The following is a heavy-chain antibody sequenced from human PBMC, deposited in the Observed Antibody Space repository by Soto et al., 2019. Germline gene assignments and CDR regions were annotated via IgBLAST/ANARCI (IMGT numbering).Heavy chain of an antibody. CDR1: GFSVSNNF. CDR3: ARDGGPHRTNGV. V-gene: IGHV3-66*01. Sequence: EVQLVESGGGLVQPGGSLTLSCTASGFSVSNNFMKWVRQAPGKGLEWVSLIFSGGDTRYADFVRSRFTISRDNSKNTVYLQMNSLRVEDAAVYYCARDGGPHRTNGVWGQGTMVTVSS. J-gene: IGHJ3*01. CDR2: IFSGGDT. D-gene: IGHD2-8*01.